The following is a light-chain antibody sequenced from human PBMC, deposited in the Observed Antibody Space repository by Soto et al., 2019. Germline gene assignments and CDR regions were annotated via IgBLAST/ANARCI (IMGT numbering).Light chain of an antibody. Sequence: EVVLTQSPATLSLSPGERATLSCRASQSIDTFLSWYQQKPGQAPRLLIYDASNRATGIPARFSGSGSETDFTLTISSLEPEDFAVYYCQQRRHWPPITFGQGTRLEIK. CDR3: QQRRHWPPIT. V-gene: IGKV3-11*01. CDR2: DAS. CDR1: QSIDTF. J-gene: IGKJ5*01.